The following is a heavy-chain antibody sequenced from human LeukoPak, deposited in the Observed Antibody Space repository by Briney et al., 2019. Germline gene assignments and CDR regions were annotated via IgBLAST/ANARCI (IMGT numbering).Heavy chain of an antibody. D-gene: IGHD4-11*01. CDR3: TTYVGAYSNWGDYYYYYMDV. CDR1: GFTFSNAG. Sequence: GGSLRLSCAASGFTFSNAGMSWVRQAPGKGLEWVGRIKSKTDGGTTDYAAPVKGRFTISREDSKNTLYLQMNSLRTEDTAVYYCTTYVGAYSNWGDYYYYYMDVWGKGTTVTVSS. J-gene: IGHJ6*03. CDR2: IKSKTDGGTT. V-gene: IGHV3-15*01.